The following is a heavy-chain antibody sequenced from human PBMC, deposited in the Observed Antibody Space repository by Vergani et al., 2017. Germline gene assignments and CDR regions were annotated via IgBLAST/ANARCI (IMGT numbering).Heavy chain of an antibody. J-gene: IGHJ4*02. CDR2: ISGSGGST. CDR1: GFTFSSYA. CDR3: AKVDYEFWSGYYSFDY. Sequence: EVQLLESGGGLVQPGGSLRLSCAASGFTFSSYAMSWVRQAPGKGLEWVSAISGSGGSTYYADSVKGRFTISRDNSKNTLYLQMNSLRAEDTAVYYCAKVDYEFWSGYYSFDYWGQGTLVTVSS. V-gene: IGHV3-23*01. D-gene: IGHD3-3*01.